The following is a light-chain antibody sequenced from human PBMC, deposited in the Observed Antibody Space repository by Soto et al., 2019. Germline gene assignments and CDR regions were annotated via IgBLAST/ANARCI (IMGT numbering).Light chain of an antibody. CDR3: QQCRNWPRGFT. CDR1: RSFSSSY. J-gene: IGKJ2*01. CDR2: DAS. V-gene: IGKV3-11*01. Sequence: EIVLTQSPGTLALSPGERATLSCRASRSFSSSYLAWYQQKPGQAPRLIIFDASNRATGIPARFRGSGSGTDFTLSISSLETEDFATYYCQQCRNWPRGFTFGQGTTLEIK.